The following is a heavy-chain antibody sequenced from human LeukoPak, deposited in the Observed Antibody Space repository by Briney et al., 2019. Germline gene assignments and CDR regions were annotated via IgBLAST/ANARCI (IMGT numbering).Heavy chain of an antibody. Sequence: GGSLRLSCAASGFTFSTYGMHWVRQAPGKGLEWVAVIWYDGYTKYYAESVKGRFTISRENSKNTLFLQMNSLRAEDTAVYFCASSSWSSDYFHYWGQGTLVTVSS. CDR2: IWYDGYTK. V-gene: IGHV3-33*01. D-gene: IGHD6-13*01. CDR1: GFTFSTYG. J-gene: IGHJ1*01. CDR3: ASSSWSSDYFHY.